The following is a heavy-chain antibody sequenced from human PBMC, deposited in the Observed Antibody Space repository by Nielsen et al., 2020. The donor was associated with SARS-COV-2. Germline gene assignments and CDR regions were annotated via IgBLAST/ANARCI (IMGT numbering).Heavy chain of an antibody. CDR3: TRDGHHWDLDN. D-gene: IGHD7-27*01. Sequence: GESLKISCAASGFTFSRYWMHWVRQAPGKGLEWVSRSSSDGSSTFYADSAKGRFTISRDNAENTLHLDMSSLRVGDSAVYYCTRDGHHWDLDNWGQGALVTVSS. J-gene: IGHJ4*02. CDR2: SSSDGSST. V-gene: IGHV3-74*01. CDR1: GFTFSRYW.